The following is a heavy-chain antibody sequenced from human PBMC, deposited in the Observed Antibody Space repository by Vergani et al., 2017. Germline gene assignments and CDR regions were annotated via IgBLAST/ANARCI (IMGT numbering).Heavy chain of an antibody. V-gene: IGHV1-18*01. D-gene: IGHD3-16*02. CDR1: GYTFTSYG. Sequence: QVQLVQSGAEVKKPGASVKVSCKASGYTFTSYGISWVRQAPGQGLEWMGWISAYNGNTNYAQKLQGRVTMTTDTSTSTAYMELRSLRADDTAVYYCAINYDYVWGSYRTFDYWGQGTLVTVSS. CDR2: ISAYNGNT. J-gene: IGHJ4*02. CDR3: AINYDYVWGSYRTFDY.